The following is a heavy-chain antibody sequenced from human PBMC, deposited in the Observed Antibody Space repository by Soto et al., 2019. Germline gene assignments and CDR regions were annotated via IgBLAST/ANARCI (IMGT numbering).Heavy chain of an antibody. CDR2: IKDDGSEK. Sequence: GVLRLSCVASGFTFSNYWMTWVRQAPGQGLDWVANIKDDGSEKYYVDPVKGRFTISRDNTKNSLYLEMNSLRAEDTAVYYCARTNSGSYFERDYWGQGTLVTVSS. CDR1: GFTFSNYW. CDR3: ARTNSGSYFERDY. J-gene: IGHJ4*02. D-gene: IGHD1-26*01. V-gene: IGHV3-7*01.